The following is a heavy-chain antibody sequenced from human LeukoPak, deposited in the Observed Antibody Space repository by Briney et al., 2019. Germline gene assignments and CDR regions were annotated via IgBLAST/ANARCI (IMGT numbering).Heavy chain of an antibody. CDR2: IYTSGST. CDR1: GGSISSYF. D-gene: IGHD3-22*01. V-gene: IGHV4-4*07. Sequence: SETLSLTCTVSGGSISSYFWTWIRQPAGKGLEGIGHIYTSGSTNYNPSLKSRVTISVDTSENQFSLKLSSVTAADTAVYYCARASPYYYDSSGPRYYFDYWGQGALVTVSS. CDR3: ARASPYYYDSSGPRYYFDY. J-gene: IGHJ4*02.